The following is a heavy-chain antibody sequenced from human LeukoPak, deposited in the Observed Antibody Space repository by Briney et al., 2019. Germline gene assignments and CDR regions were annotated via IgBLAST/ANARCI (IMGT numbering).Heavy chain of an antibody. Sequence: SETLSLTCSVSGGSIRSLGYSWGWIRQPPGKGLEWIGSMHHSGSTYYNPSLKSRVTTSVATSKNQFSLKLSSVTAADTAVYYCARDPGAYYDSSGYLNWFDPWGQGTLVTVSS. D-gene: IGHD3-22*01. J-gene: IGHJ5*02. CDR2: MHHSGST. V-gene: IGHV4-39*07. CDR1: GGSIRSLGYS. CDR3: ARDPGAYYDSSGYLNWFDP.